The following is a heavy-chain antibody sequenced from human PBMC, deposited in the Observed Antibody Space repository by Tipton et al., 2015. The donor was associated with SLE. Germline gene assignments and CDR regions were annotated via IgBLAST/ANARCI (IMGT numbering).Heavy chain of an antibody. V-gene: IGHV1-8*03. CDR2: MNPNSGNT. CDR3: ARDFNDILTGYYPDAFDI. Sequence: QVQLVQSGAEVKKPGASVKVSCKASGYSFTGYYIHWVRQATGQGLEWMGWMNPNSGNTGYAQKFQGRVTITRNTSISTAYMELSSLRSEDTAVCYCARDFNDILTGYYPDAFDIWGQGTMVTVSS. CDR1: GYSFTGYY. J-gene: IGHJ3*02. D-gene: IGHD3-9*01.